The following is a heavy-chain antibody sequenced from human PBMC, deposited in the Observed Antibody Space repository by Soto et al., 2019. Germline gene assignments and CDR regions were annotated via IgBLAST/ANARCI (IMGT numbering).Heavy chain of an antibody. CDR3: AREGYSSSYAYWFDP. D-gene: IGHD6-6*01. Sequence: QVQLVQSGAEVKKPGASVKVSCKASGYTFTGYYMHWVRQAPGQGLEWMGWINPNSGGTNYAQKFQGRVTMTRDTSISTAYMELSRLRSDDTAVYYCAREGYSSSYAYWFDPWCQGTLVTVSS. V-gene: IGHV1-2*02. CDR1: GYTFTGYY. CDR2: INPNSGGT. J-gene: IGHJ5*02.